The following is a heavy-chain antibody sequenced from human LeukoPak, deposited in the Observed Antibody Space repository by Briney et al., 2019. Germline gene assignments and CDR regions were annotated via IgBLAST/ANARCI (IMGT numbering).Heavy chain of an antibody. Sequence: GGSLRLSCAASGLTFSSYAMHWVRQAPGKGLEWVAVISYDGSNKYYADSVKGRFTISRDNSKNTLYLQMNSLRAEDTAVYYCARGPARPIAAAGLQHWGQGTLVTVSS. V-gene: IGHV3-30*04. D-gene: IGHD6-13*01. J-gene: IGHJ1*01. CDR1: GLTFSSYA. CDR3: ARGPARPIAAAGLQH. CDR2: ISYDGSNK.